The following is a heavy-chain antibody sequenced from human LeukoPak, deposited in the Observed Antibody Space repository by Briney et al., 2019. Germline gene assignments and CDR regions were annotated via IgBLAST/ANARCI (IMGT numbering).Heavy chain of an antibody. CDR3: AKDKGTVTTIDY. J-gene: IGHJ4*02. Sequence: PGGSLRLSCAASGFTFSTYGMHWVRQAPGKGLEWVAVISYDETHKYYADSVKGRFTISRDNSKNTLYLQMNSLRAEDTAVYYCAKDKGTVTTIDYWGQGTLVTVSS. CDR2: ISYDETHK. V-gene: IGHV3-30*18. CDR1: GFTFSTYG. D-gene: IGHD4-17*01.